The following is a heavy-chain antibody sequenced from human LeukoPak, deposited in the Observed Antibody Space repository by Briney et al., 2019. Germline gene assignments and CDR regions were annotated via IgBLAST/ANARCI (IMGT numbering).Heavy chain of an antibody. Sequence: SETLSLTCTVSGGSISSYYWNWIRQPPGKGLEWIGYIYYSGSTNYNPSLESRVTISVDTSKNQISLRLSSVTAADTAVYYCARLYYYDSSGYGAFDIWGQGTMVTVSS. CDR1: GGSISSYY. CDR2: IYYSGST. CDR3: ARLYYYDSSGYGAFDI. V-gene: IGHV4-59*08. J-gene: IGHJ3*02. D-gene: IGHD3-22*01.